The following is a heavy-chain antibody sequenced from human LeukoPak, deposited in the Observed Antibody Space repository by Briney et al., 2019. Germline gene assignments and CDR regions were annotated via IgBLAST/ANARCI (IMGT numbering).Heavy chain of an antibody. CDR3: ARGYCSSTSCYHPYYYYGMDV. Sequence: ASVKVSCKASGYTFTSYDINWVRQATGQGLEWMGWMNPNSGNTGYAQKFQGRVTMTGNTSISTAYMELSSLRSEDTAVYYCARGYCSSTSCYHPYYYYGMDVWGQGTTVTVSS. CDR2: MNPNSGNT. V-gene: IGHV1-8*01. D-gene: IGHD2-2*01. CDR1: GYTFTSYD. J-gene: IGHJ6*02.